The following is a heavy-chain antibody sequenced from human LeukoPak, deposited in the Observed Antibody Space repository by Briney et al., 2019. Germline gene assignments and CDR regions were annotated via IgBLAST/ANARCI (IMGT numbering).Heavy chain of an antibody. CDR1: GDSVSSNSAT. Sequence: SQTLSLTCAISGDSVSSNSATWNWIRQSPSRGLEWLGRTYYRSKWYNDYAVSVKSRITINPDTSKNQFSLQLNSVTPEDTAVYCCARAYCSSTSCLGANWFDPWGQGTLVTVSS. CDR2: TYYRSKWYN. V-gene: IGHV6-1*01. CDR3: ARAYCSSTSCLGANWFDP. D-gene: IGHD2-2*01. J-gene: IGHJ5*02.